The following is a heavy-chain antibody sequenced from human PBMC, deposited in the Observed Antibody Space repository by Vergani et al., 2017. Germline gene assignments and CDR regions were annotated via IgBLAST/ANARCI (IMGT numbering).Heavy chain of an antibody. CDR1: GFSFNSYW. CDR3: ARGDTCSGDCYLDY. Sequence: EVQLVESGGGLVQPGGSLRLSCAASGFSFNSYWMHWVRQVPGKGLLWVSRIKSDGSITAYADSVKGRFTISRDNAQNTLYLQMNSLRVEDTAVYYCARGDTCSGDCYLDYWGQGTLVTVSS. D-gene: IGHD2-21*02. CDR2: IKSDGSIT. V-gene: IGHV3-74*02. J-gene: IGHJ4*02.